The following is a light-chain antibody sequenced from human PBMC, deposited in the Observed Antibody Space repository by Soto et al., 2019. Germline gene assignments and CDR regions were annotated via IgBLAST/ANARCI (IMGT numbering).Light chain of an antibody. CDR1: QSISSW. V-gene: IGKV1-5*03. J-gene: IGKJ1*01. CDR2: KAS. Sequence: IQRNQSPSTLSASVGDRVYITCRASQSISSWLAWYQQKPGKAPRLLIYKASSLESGVPSRFSGSGSGTEFTPTISSLQPDDFATYYCQQYDSYSWTFGQGTKVDIK. CDR3: QQYDSYSWT.